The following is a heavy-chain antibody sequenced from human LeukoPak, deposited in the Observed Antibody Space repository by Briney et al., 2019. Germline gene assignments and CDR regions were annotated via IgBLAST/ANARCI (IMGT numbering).Heavy chain of an antibody. CDR3: VREGNELLSKNFDY. J-gene: IGHJ4*02. V-gene: IGHV1-2*02. D-gene: IGHD2-21*02. CDR1: GFTFTGYY. CDR2: INPHSGGT. Sequence: ASVKVSCKASGFTFTGYYIHWVRQAPGQGLECMGYINPHSGGTNSPQKFQGRGTMTTDTSISAAYLELSSLISDDTAMYYCVREGNELLSKNFDYWGQGTLVTVSS.